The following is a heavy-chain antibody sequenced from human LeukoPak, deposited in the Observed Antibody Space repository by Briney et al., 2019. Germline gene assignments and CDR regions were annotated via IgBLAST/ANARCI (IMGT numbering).Heavy chain of an antibody. D-gene: IGHD4/OR15-4a*01. V-gene: IGHV3-74*03. Sequence: AGGPLRLSCQASGFPLSGYWMSWVRQAPGKGLVWVARSKFDGTATTYADSVKGRFTISRDNPKNTVYLQMNNLRADDTAVYYCTKSDYFDPWGQGTVVTVSS. CDR2: SKFDGTAT. CDR3: TKSDYFDP. CDR1: GFPLSGYW. J-gene: IGHJ5*02.